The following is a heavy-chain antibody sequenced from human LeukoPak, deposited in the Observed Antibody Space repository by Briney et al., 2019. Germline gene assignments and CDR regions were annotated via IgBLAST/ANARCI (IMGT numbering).Heavy chain of an antibody. CDR3: ARAPWGITMIAEA. D-gene: IGHD3-22*01. V-gene: IGHV3-53*01. CDR2: IYSGGST. Sequence: QPGGSLRLSCAASGFIVSSNYMSWVRQAQGQGLEWVSVIYSGGSTYYADSVKGRFTISRDNSKNTLYLQMNSLRAEDTAVYYCARAPWGITMIAEAWGQGTLVTVSS. J-gene: IGHJ5*02. CDR1: GFIVSSNY.